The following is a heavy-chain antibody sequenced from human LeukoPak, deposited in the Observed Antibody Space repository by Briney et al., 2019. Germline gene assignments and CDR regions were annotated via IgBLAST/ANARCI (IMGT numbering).Heavy chain of an antibody. CDR3: TRSAGYTSSLYDYYYYYMDV. J-gene: IGHJ6*03. CDR2: INPNSGGT. Sequence: ASVKVSCKASGYTFTGYYMHWVRQAPGQGLEWMGWINPNSGGTNYAQKFQGRVTMTRDTSISTAYMELSRLRSDDTAVYFCTRSAGYTSSLYDYYYYYMDVWGKGTTVTISS. D-gene: IGHD6-13*01. V-gene: IGHV1-2*02. CDR1: GYTFTGYY.